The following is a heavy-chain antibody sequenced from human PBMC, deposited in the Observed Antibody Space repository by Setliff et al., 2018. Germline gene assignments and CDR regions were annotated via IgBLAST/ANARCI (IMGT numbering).Heavy chain of an antibody. Sequence: GASVKVSCKVSGYTFTDYYMHWVQQAPGKGLEWMGLVDPEDGETIYAEKFQGRVTITADTSTDTAYMELSSLRSEDTAVYYCATATPWTVVVTENPYYYYGMDVWGQGTTVTAP. CDR1: GYTFTDYY. V-gene: IGHV1-69-2*01. J-gene: IGHJ6*02. D-gene: IGHD2-21*02. CDR2: VDPEDGET. CDR3: ATATPWTVVVTENPYYYYGMDV.